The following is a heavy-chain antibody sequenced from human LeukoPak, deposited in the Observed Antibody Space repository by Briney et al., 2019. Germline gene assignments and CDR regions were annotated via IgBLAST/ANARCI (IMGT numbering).Heavy chain of an antibody. D-gene: IGHD3-22*01. J-gene: IGHJ5*01. CDR2: IYTSGNT. CDR1: GGSMSSYY. Sequence: SETLSLTCTVSGGSMSSYYWSWIRQPAGKGLDWIGRIYTSGNTSYNPSLKSRVTMSVDTSKNQLSLRLTSVTAADTAVYYCAREGYYYDSSGSYYDSWGQGTLVTVSS. CDR3: AREGYYYDSSGSYYDS. V-gene: IGHV4-4*07.